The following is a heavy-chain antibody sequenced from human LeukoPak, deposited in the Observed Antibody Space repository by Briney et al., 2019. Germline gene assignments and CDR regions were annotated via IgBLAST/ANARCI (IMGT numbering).Heavy chain of an antibody. V-gene: IGHV4-4*07. CDR1: GGSINSNY. D-gene: IGHD3-22*01. J-gene: IGHJ4*02. CDR2: IYTSGST. Sequence: SETLSLTCTVSGGSINSNYWSWIRQPAGKGLEWIGRIYTSGSTNYNPSLKSRVTMSVDTSKNQFSLKLSSVTAADTAVYYCAREEAGDYYDSSGYYPFDYWGQGTLVTVSS. CDR3: AREEAGDYYDSSGYYPFDY.